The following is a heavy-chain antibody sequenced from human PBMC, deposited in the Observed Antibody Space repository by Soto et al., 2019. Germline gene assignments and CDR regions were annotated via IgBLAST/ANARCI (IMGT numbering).Heavy chain of an antibody. CDR2: IGAYNGNT. V-gene: IGHV1-18*01. J-gene: IGHJ4*02. D-gene: IGHD2-21*01. CDR1: GYTFTSYG. CDR3: ACAIAPLMLTYHHSFRPGY. Sequence: ASVKVSCKASGYTFTSYGISWVRQAPGQGLEWMGWIGAYNGNTNYAQKLQGRVTMTTDTSTSTAYMELRSLRSDDTAVYYCACAIAPLMLTYHHSFRPGYWGQGTLVTVSS.